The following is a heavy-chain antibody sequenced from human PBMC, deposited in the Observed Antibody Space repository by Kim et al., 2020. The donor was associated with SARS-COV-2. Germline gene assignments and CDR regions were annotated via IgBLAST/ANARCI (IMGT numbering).Heavy chain of an antibody. CDR1: GGSFSGYY. V-gene: IGHV4-34*01. CDR2: INHSGST. D-gene: IGHD6-19*01. J-gene: IGHJ4*01. CDR3: ATSPLRSGGWYFHPLDH. Sequence: SETLSLTCAVYGGSFSGYYWSWIRQPPGKGLEWIGEINHSGSTNYNPSLKSRVTISVDTSKNQFSLKLSSVTAADTAVYYCATSPLRSGGWYFHPLDHWG.